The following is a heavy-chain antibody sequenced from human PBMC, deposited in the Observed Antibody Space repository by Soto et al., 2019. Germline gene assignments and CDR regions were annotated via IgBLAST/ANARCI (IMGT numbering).Heavy chain of an antibody. Sequence: EVQLVESGGGLVQPGGSLRLSCAVSGFTFSDYWMSWVRQAPGKGLEWVANIKQDGDEKYYVDSVKGRFTTSSDDGKNSLYLQMSSPRAEDTAVDYWAGGLGSGGWYAPWDAFAIWGQGTMVTVGS. J-gene: IGHJ3*02. D-gene: IGHD6-19*01. CDR1: GFTFSDYW. V-gene: IGHV3-7*01. CDR3: AGGLGSGGWYAPWDAFAI. CDR2: IKQDGDEK.